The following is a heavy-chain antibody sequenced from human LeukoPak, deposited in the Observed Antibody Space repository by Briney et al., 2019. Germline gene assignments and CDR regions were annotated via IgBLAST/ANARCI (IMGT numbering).Heavy chain of an antibody. V-gene: IGHV3-9*01. CDR3: AKDMMAIVGCTTSAFDM. CDR2: INWNSGSI. Sequence: GGSLRLSCAASGFSFDDYAMHWVRQAPGKGLEWVSGINWNSGSIDYAESVKGRFAISRDNAKNSLYLQMNSLRAEDTALYYCAKDMMAIVGCTTSAFDMWGQGTMVTVSS. D-gene: IGHD1-26*01. J-gene: IGHJ3*02. CDR1: GFSFDDYA.